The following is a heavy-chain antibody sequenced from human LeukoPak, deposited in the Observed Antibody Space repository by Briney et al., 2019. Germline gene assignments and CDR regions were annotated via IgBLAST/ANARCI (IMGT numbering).Heavy chain of an antibody. CDR2: ISAYNGNT. CDR1: GYTFTSYG. V-gene: IGHV1-18*01. D-gene: IGHD2-2*01. J-gene: IGHJ4*02. CDR3: ASPPHCSSTSCLEFDY. Sequence: ASVKVSCKASGYTFTSYGISWVRQAPGHGLEWMGWISAYNGNTNYAQKLQGRVTMTTDTSTSTAYMELRSLRSDDTAVYYCASPPHCSSTSCLEFDYWGQGTLVTVSS.